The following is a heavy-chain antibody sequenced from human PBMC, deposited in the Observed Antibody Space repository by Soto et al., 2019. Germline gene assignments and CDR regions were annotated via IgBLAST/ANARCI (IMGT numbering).Heavy chain of an antibody. V-gene: IGHV3-9*01. CDR1: GFTFDDNA. Sequence: GGSLRLSCPLYGFTFDDNAIHCVRPAPEKGMEWVAGINWKSDIAYPDTVKGRFTISRDNAESSLYLQMNSLRAEDTDLYYCAISQGRGGRTTFIYWGQGTQVTVSS. CDR2: INWKSDI. D-gene: IGHD3-16*01. CDR3: AISQGRGGRTTFIY. J-gene: IGHJ4*02.